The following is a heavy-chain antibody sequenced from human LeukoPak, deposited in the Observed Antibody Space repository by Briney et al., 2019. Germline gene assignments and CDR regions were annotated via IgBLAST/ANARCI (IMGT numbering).Heavy chain of an antibody. Sequence: SETLSLTCTVSGGSISSYYWSWIRQPPGKGLEWIGYIYYSGSTYYNPSLKSRVTISVDTSKNQFSLKLSSVTAADTAVYYCARHIPNVDYYDSSGLNWFDPWGQGTLVTVSS. CDR2: IYYSGST. V-gene: IGHV4-59*04. CDR3: ARHIPNVDYYDSSGLNWFDP. CDR1: GGSISSYY. D-gene: IGHD3-22*01. J-gene: IGHJ5*02.